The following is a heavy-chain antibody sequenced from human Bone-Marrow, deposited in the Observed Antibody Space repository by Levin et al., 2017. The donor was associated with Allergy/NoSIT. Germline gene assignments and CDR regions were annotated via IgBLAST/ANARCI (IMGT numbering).Heavy chain of an antibody. D-gene: IGHD3-22*01. Sequence: PGESLKISCAASGFTFSSYAMSWVRQAPGKGLEWVSAISGSGGSTYYADSVKGRFTISRDNSKNTLYLQMNSLRAEDTAVYYCAKVGSYDSSGYYSIGRYKFDYWGQGTLVTVSS. CDR3: AKVGSYDSSGYYSIGRYKFDY. CDR1: GFTFSSYA. J-gene: IGHJ4*02. CDR2: ISGSGGST. V-gene: IGHV3-23*01.